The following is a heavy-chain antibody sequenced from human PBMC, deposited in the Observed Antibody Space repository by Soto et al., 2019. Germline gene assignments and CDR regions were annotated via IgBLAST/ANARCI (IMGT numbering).Heavy chain of an antibody. CDR2: IYWDDDK. Sequence: QITLKESGPTLVKPTQTLTLTCTFSGFSLSTNGVGVGWIRQPPGKALEWLALIYWDDDKNYSPALKSRLTVTKDSSKKQVVLTMTNMDPVDTATYYCAHSKTSVDYFDYWGQGTLVTVSS. CDR1: GFSLSTNGVG. D-gene: IGHD2-15*01. V-gene: IGHV2-5*02. J-gene: IGHJ4*02. CDR3: AHSKTSVDYFDY.